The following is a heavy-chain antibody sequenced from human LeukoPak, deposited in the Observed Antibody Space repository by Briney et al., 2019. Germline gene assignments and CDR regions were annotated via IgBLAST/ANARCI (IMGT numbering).Heavy chain of an antibody. D-gene: IGHD3-22*01. CDR3: ARDSRDSSGSVFDY. J-gene: IGHJ4*02. V-gene: IGHV4-39*07. CDR2: IYYSGST. Sequence: SSETLSLTCTVSGGSISSSSYYWGWIRQPPGKGLEWIGSIYYSGSTYYNPSLKSRVTISVDTSKNQFSLKLSSVTAADTAVYYCARDSRDSSGSVFDYWGQGTLVTVSS. CDR1: GGSISSSSYY.